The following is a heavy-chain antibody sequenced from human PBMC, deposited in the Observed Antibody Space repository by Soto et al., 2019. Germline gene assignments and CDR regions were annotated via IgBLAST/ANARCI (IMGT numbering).Heavy chain of an antibody. CDR2: IYGPGYT. V-gene: IGHV3-53*01. D-gene: IGHD4-17*01. J-gene: IGHJ3*01. CDR1: GLTVRGKKY. CDR3: AASVTTAGAYDV. Sequence: GGSLRLSCAALGLTVRGKKYITWVRQAPGKGLEWVSAIYGPGYTYYPESARGRFTISRDTSKNTVSLQMSGLRAEDTAVYYCAASVTTAGAYDVWGLGTKVTVSS.